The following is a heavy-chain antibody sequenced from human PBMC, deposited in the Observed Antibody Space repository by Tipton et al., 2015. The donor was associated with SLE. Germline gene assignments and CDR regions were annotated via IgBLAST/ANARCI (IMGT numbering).Heavy chain of an antibody. CDR2: IHYSGST. J-gene: IGHJ4*02. D-gene: IGHD3-22*01. CDR3: ARGRRYYYDSYYFDY. CDR1: GGSISSGGYY. Sequence: TLSLTCIVSGGSISSGGYYWSWIRQYPGKGLEWIGYIHYSGSTYYNPSLKSRVTISVDTSKNQFSLKLSSVTAADTAVYYCARGRRYYYDSYYFDYWGQGTLVTVSS. V-gene: IGHV4-30-4*08.